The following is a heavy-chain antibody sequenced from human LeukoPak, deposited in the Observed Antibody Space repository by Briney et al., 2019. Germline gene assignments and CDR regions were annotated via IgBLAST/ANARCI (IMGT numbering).Heavy chain of an antibody. Sequence: SETLSLTCAVSGGSISSGSYSWSWIRQPPGKGLEWIGYIYPRGSTYHNPSLKSRVIWSLDKSANQFSLNLSSVTAADTAVYYCARFSPRAMGNYLDFWGQGTLVTVSS. CDR1: GGSISSGSYS. D-gene: IGHD7-27*01. V-gene: IGHV4-30-2*01. CDR3: ARFSPRAMGNYLDF. J-gene: IGHJ4*02. CDR2: IYPRGST.